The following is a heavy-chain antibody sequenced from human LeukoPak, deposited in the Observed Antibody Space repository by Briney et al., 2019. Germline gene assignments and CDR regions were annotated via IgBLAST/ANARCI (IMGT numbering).Heavy chain of an antibody. CDR2: ISWNSGSI. CDR1: GFTFDDYA. D-gene: IGHD6-19*01. CDR3: ARGCLGIAVAGYWYFDL. Sequence: GGSLRLSCAASGFTFDDYAMHWVRQAPGKGLEWVSGISWNSGSIGYADSVKGRFTISRDNAKNSLYLQMNSLRAEDTAVYYCARGCLGIAVAGYWYFDLWGRGTLVTVSS. J-gene: IGHJ2*01. V-gene: IGHV3-9*01.